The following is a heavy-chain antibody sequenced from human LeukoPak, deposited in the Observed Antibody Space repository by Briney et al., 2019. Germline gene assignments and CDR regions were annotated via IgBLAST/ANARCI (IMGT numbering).Heavy chain of an antibody. CDR1: GFTFSSYW. D-gene: IGHD6-13*01. J-gene: IGHJ4*02. CDR3: ARGSSSGLKSYYFDY. Sequence: PGGSLRLSCAASGFTFSSYWMHWVRQAPGKGLEWVSSISSGSTYIYYADLVKGRFTISRDNANSSLYLQMSSLRDEDTAVYYCARGSSSGLKSYYFDYWGQGTLVTVSS. CDR2: ISSGSTYI. V-gene: IGHV3-21*01.